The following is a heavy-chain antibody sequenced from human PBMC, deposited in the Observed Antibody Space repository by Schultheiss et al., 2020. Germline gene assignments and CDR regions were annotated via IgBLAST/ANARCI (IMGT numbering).Heavy chain of an antibody. J-gene: IGHJ5*02. CDR1: GGTFSSYA. D-gene: IGHD6-19*01. V-gene: IGHV1-69*10. CDR3: ARDGDHLTGSGWYVR. Sequence: SVKVSCKASGGTFSSYAISWVRQAPGQGLEWMGGFDPEDGETIYAQKFQGRVTMTTDTSTSTAYMELRSLRAEDTAAYYCARDGDHLTGSGWYVRWGQGTLVNVYS. CDR2: FDPEDGET.